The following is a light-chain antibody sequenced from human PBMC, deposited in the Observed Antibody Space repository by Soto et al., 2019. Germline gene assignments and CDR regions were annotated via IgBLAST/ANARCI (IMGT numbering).Light chain of an antibody. V-gene: IGKV3-15*01. Sequence: EVVMTQSPATRSVSPGERATGSCRASHSVGSLLAWYQQKPGQAPRLLIDGASTRATGIPARFTGSGSGTELALTVSRLQSEDFAVYYCHQRSNWRTFGPGTRLEIK. CDR2: GAS. CDR1: HSVGSL. CDR3: HQRSNWRT. J-gene: IGKJ5*01.